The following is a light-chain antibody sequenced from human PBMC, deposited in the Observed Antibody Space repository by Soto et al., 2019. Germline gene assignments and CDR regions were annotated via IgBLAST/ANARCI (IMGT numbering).Light chain of an antibody. CDR3: CSHVGGSSPQLV. CDR1: SNDVGGYNL. V-gene: IGLV2-23*02. CDR2: EVN. J-gene: IGLJ3*02. Sequence: QSALTQPASVSGSPGQSITISCTGTSNDVGGYNLVSWFQQHPGKAPKLMISEVNKRPSGVSNRFSGSKSANTASLTISGLQAEDEADYYCCSHVGGSSPQLVFGGGTQLTVL.